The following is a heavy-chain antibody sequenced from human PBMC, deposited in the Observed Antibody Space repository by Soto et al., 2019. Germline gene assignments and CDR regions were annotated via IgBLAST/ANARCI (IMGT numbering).Heavy chain of an antibody. V-gene: IGHV4-59*03. J-gene: IGHJ5*02. CDR1: GASITSSY. Sequence: QVHLQESGPGLVKPSETLSLTCTVSGASITSSYWTWVRQPPGKGLEWIGYVYHSGSTNYNPSLKSRVTLSVSTSKNQFSLRLTSVTAADTDVYYCATGYDWFDPWGQGALVTVSS. D-gene: IGHD7-27*01. CDR3: ATGYDWFDP. CDR2: VYHSGST.